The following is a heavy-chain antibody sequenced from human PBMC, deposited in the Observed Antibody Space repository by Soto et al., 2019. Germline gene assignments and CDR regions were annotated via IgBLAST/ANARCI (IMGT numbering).Heavy chain of an antibody. CDR3: ASLNYYGSGSRNRHYYYYYYMDV. CDR2: IYSGGST. V-gene: IGHV3-53*04. CDR1: GFTVSSNY. Sequence: EVQLVESGGGLVQPGGSLRLSCAASGFTVSSNYMSWVRQAPGKGLEWVSVIYSGGSTYYADSVKGRFTISRHNSKNTLYLQMNSLRAEDTAVYYCASLNYYGSGSRNRHYYYYYYMDVWGKRTTVTVSS. J-gene: IGHJ6*03. D-gene: IGHD3-10*01.